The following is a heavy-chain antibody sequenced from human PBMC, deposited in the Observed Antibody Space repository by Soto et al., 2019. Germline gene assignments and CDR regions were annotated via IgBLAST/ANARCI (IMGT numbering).Heavy chain of an antibody. V-gene: IGHV1-18*04. CDR3: ARGSLRGSYSGLTDY. J-gene: IGHJ4*02. CDR1: GYTFTSYG. D-gene: IGHD1-26*01. Sequence: GASVKVSCKASGYTFTSYGISWVRQAPGQGLEWMGWISAYNGNTNYAQKLQGRVTMTTDTSTSTAYMELRSLRSDDTAVYYCARGSLRGSYSGLTDYWGQGTLVTVSS. CDR2: ISAYNGNT.